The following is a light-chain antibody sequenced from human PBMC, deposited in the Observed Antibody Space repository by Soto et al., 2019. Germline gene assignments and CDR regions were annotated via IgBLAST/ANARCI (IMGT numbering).Light chain of an antibody. CDR3: QSYDSSLSAWV. CDR2: GSY. CDR1: SSNIGAGSD. Sequence: QSVLTQPHSVSGAPGQRVTISCTGSSSNIGAGSDVHWYQQVPGTAPKLLVYGSYNRPSGVPDRFSGSKSGTSASLAITGLQAEDEADFYCQSYDSSLSAWVFGTGTKVTVL. V-gene: IGLV1-40*01. J-gene: IGLJ1*01.